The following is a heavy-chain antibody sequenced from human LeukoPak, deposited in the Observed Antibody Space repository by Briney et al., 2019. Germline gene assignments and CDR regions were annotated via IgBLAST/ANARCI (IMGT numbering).Heavy chain of an antibody. Sequence: ASVKVSCKASGGTFSSYAISWVRQAPGQGLEWMGGIIPIFGTANYAQKFQGRVTITTDESTSAAYMELSSLRSKDTAVYYCASPAPAPRPRYSGSYHAFDIWGQGTMVTVSS. CDR2: IIPIFGTA. D-gene: IGHD1-26*01. CDR3: ASPAPAPRPRYSGSYHAFDI. V-gene: IGHV1-69*05. J-gene: IGHJ3*02. CDR1: GGTFSSYA.